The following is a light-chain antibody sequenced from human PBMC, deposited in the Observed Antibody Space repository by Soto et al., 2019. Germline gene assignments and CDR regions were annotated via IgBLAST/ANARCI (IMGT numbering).Light chain of an antibody. CDR3: AAWDDSLDVYV. CDR2: SNK. Sequence: QPVLTQPPSASGTPGQRVTISCSGSSSNIGSNTVNWYQHPPGTAPKLLIYSNKQRPSGVPDRFSGSKSGTSASLAISGLQSEDEADYYCAAWDDSLDVYVFGTGTKLTVL. CDR1: SSNIGSNT. J-gene: IGLJ1*01. V-gene: IGLV1-44*01.